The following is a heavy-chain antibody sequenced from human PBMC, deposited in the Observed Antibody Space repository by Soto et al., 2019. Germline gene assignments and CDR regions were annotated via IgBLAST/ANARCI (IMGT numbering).Heavy chain of an antibody. J-gene: IGHJ6*02. CDR3: ARENAYPYYYYGMDV. CDR2: IYYSGST. Sequence: QVQLQESGPGLVKPSQTLSLTCTVSGGSISSGGYYWSWIRQHPGKGLEWIGYIYYSGSTYYNPSLKSRVTISVDTSKNQFSLKLSSGTAADTAVYYCARENAYPYYYYGMDVWGQGTTVTVSS. CDR1: GGSISSGGYY. V-gene: IGHV4-31*03.